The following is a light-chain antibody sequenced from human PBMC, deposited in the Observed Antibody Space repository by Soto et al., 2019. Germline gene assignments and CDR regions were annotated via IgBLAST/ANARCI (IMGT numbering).Light chain of an antibody. CDR2: KAS. J-gene: IGKJ1*01. Sequence: DIQMTQSPSTLSAFVGDRVTITCRASQSISTWLAWYQQKPGKAPNLLIYKASSLESGVPSSFSGSGSGTEFTLTISSLQPDDFATYYCQHYNSYSEAFGQGTKVDIK. CDR3: QHYNSYSEA. CDR1: QSISTW. V-gene: IGKV1-5*03.